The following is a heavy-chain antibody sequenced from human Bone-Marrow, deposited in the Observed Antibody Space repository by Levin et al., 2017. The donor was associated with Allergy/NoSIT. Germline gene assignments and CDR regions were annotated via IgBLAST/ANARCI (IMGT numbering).Heavy chain of an antibody. V-gene: IGHV3-53*01. J-gene: IGHJ4*02. CDR1: GFTVSSNY. CDR2: IYSGGST. CDR3: ASGGGRHGYNEDFDY. Sequence: GGSLRLSCAASGFTVSSNYMSWVRQAPGKGLEWVSIIYSGGSTYYADSVKGRFTISRDDSKNTLYLQMNSLRAEDTAVYYCASGGGRHGYNEDFDYWGQGTLVTVSS. D-gene: IGHD5-24*01.